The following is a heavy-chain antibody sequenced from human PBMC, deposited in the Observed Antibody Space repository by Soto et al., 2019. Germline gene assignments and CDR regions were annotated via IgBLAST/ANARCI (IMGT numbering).Heavy chain of an antibody. CDR2: ISGSDGKT. Sequence: LRLSCTTSGFSFASFAMTWVRQAPGKGLEWVATISGSDGKTYYADSVKGRFSISRDTSRNTLYLQMNSLRADDTAIYYCAKWSYLDYWGQGTRVTVSS. CDR3: AKWSYLDY. D-gene: IGHD3-3*01. V-gene: IGHV3-23*01. J-gene: IGHJ4*02. CDR1: GFSFASFA.